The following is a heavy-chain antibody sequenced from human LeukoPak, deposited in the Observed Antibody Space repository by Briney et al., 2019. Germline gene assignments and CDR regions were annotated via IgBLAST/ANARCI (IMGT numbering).Heavy chain of an antibody. Sequence: GGSLRLSCAASGFTFSSYGMHWVRQAPGKGLEWVAFIRYDGSNKYCADSVKGRFTISRDNSKNTLYLQMNSLRAEDTAVYHCARDSSGWYHWFDLWGQGTLVTVSS. CDR3: ARDSSGWYHWFDL. V-gene: IGHV3-30*02. CDR2: IRYDGSNK. J-gene: IGHJ5*02. CDR1: GFTFSSYG. D-gene: IGHD6-19*01.